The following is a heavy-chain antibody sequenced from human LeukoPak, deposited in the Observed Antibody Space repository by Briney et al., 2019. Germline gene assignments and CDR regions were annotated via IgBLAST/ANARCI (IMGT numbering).Heavy chain of an antibody. CDR2: ISGSGGST. V-gene: IGHV3-23*01. D-gene: IGHD6-13*01. CDR3: AKEEEAAAGIRGGPFDY. J-gene: IGHJ4*02. CDR1: GFTFSSYA. Sequence: GGSLRLSCAASGFTFSSYAMSWVRQAPGKGLEWVSAISGSGGSTYYADSVKGRFTISRDNSKNTLYLQMNSLRAEDTAVYYSAKEEEAAAGIRGGPFDYWGQGTLVTVSS.